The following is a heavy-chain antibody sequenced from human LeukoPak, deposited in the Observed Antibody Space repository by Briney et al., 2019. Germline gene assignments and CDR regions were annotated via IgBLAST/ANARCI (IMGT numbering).Heavy chain of an antibody. V-gene: IGHV3-15*01. J-gene: IGHJ4*02. D-gene: IGHD2-15*01. Sequence: GGSRRFSCEGSGFTFSDARMSWVGKAPGKGLKWVGRIKSKSDGGTIDYAAPVKGRFTISRDDSRNTLYLQMNSLKTEDTAVYYCTTRRQDGWWGQGTLVTVS. CDR2: IKSKSDGGTI. CDR1: GFTFSDAR. CDR3: TTRRQDGW.